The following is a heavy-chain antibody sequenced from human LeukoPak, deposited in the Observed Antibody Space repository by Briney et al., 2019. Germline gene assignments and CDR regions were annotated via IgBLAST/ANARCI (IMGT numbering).Heavy chain of an antibody. V-gene: IGHV4-59*04. CDR3: ATNYNWKLYKWFDP. D-gene: IGHD1-20*01. Sequence: SETLSLTCTVSGGSISSYYWSWIRQPPGQGLVWIGTVCYDGSAYSNPSLKSRVTLSADWSKSQCSLKLNSVTATDTAIYYCATNYNWKLYKWFDPWGQGTLVTVSS. J-gene: IGHJ5*02. CDR2: VCYDGSA. CDR1: GGSISSYY.